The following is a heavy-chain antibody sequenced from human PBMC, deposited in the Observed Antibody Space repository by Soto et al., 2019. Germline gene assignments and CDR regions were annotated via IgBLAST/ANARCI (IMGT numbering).Heavy chain of an antibody. CDR2: ISAYNGNT. CDR3: ASRVADPYYYYGMDV. CDR1: GYTFTSYG. D-gene: IGHD6-19*01. Sequence: ASVKVSCKASGYTFTSYGISWVRQAPGQGLEWMGWISAYNGNTNYAQKLQGRVTMTTDTSTSTAYMELRSLRSDDTAVYYCASRVADPYYYYGMDVWGQGTTVTVS. V-gene: IGHV1-18*01. J-gene: IGHJ6*02.